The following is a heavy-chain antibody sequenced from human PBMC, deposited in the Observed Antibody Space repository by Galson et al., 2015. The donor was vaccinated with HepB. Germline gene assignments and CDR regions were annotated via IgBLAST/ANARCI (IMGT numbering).Heavy chain of an antibody. J-gene: IGHJ6*02. CDR2: INPSGGGT. V-gene: IGHV1-46*04. CDR3: ASGVPYGGGDCSYYYYVMDV. CDR1: GYTFTSYY. D-gene: IGHD2-21*02. Sequence: SVKVSCKASGYTFTSYYMHWVRQAPGQGLEWMGIINPSGGGTSYAQKLQGRVTMTRDTSTSTVYMELSSLRSEYTAVYYCASGVPYGGGDCSYYYYVMDVWGHGTTVTVSS.